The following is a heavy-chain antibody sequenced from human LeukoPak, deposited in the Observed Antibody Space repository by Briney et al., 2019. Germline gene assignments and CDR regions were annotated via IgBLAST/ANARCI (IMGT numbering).Heavy chain of an antibody. CDR3: ARVSSKATVRGLITKKNYYYYYMDV. J-gene: IGHJ6*03. CDR1: GFTFSSYW. CDR2: IKQDGSEK. D-gene: IGHD3-10*01. Sequence: GGSLRLSCAASGFTFSSYWMSWVRQAPGKGLEWVANIKQDGSEKYYVDSVKGRFTISRDNAKNSLYLQMNSLRAEDTAVYYCARVSSKATVRGLITKKNYYYYYMDVWGKGTTVTISS. V-gene: IGHV3-7*01.